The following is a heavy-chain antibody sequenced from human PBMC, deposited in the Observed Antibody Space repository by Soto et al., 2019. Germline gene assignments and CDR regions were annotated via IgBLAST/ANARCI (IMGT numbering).Heavy chain of an antibody. V-gene: IGHV4-4*02. J-gene: IGHJ3*02. D-gene: IGHD4-17*01. Sequence: SETLSLTCAVSGGSIIRSNWWNWVRQPPGKELEWIGDIYHSGTTDYNPSLKSRVIISVDKSKNQFSLRLTSVTAADTALYYCASRDPYGDYAHAFDIWGRGIMVTV. CDR2: IYHSGTT. CDR3: ASRDPYGDYAHAFDI. CDR1: GGSIIRSNW.